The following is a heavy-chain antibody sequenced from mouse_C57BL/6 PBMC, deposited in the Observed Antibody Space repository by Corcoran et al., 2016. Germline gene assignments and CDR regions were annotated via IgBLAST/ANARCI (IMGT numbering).Heavy chain of an antibody. J-gene: IGHJ3*01. D-gene: IGHD2-3*01. Sequence: QVQLQQPGAELVRPGTSVKLSCKASGYTFTSYWMHWVKQRPGQGLEWIGVIDPSDSYTNYNQKFKGKATLTVDTSSSTAYMQLSSLTSEDSAVYYCARYGDDGYYSAWFAYWGQGTLVTVSA. CDR1: GYTFTSYW. V-gene: IGHV1-59*01. CDR2: IDPSDSYT. CDR3: ARYGDDGYYSAWFAY.